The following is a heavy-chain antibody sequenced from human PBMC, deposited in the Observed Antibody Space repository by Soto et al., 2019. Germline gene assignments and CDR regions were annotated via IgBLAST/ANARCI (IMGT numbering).Heavy chain of an antibody. D-gene: IGHD6-6*01. CDR1: GFTFSSYG. V-gene: IGHV3-30*18. CDR2: ISYDGSNK. CDR3: AKIGLAASGQYYYYGMDV. J-gene: IGHJ6*02. Sequence: GVSLRLSCSASGFTFSSYGMHWVRQAPGKGLEWVAVISYDGSNKYYADSVKGRFTISRDNSKNTLYLQMNSLRAEDTAVYYCAKIGLAASGQYYYYGMDVWGQGTTVTAP.